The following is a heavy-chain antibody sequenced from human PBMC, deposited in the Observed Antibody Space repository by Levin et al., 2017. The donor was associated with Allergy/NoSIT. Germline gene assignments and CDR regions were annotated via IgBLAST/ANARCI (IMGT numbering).Heavy chain of an antibody. Sequence: SETLSLTCTVSGGSVSSGSLYWSWIRQSPGKGLEWIGYIDDRGRTNYSPSLKSRVTISVHKSKNQFSLRLNSLTAADTAVYYCARGTVAVSATYYYYGMDVWGQGTTVTVSS. V-gene: IGHV4-61*01. D-gene: IGHD3/OR15-3a*01. CDR3: ARGTVAVSATYYYYGMDV. CDR1: GGSVSSGSLY. J-gene: IGHJ6*02. CDR2: IDDRGRT.